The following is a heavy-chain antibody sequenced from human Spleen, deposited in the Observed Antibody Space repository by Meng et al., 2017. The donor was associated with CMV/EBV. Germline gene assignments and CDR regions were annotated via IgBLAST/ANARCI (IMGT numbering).Heavy chain of an antibody. J-gene: IGHJ4*02. CDR1: GFTFSNYW. V-gene: IGHV3-7*01. CDR2: IKEDGDEK. Sequence: GGSLRLSCAASGFTFSNYWMTWVRQAPGKGLEWVANIKEDGDEKYYVDSVKGRFTISRDNAKKSLFLQMNSLRAEDTAVYYCARVIAAKDYFDYWGQGTLVTVSS. D-gene: IGHD6-13*01. CDR3: ARVIAAKDYFDY.